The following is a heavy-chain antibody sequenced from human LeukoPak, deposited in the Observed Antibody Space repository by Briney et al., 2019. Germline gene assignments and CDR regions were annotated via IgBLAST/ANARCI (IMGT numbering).Heavy chain of an antibody. J-gene: IGHJ6*03. CDR3: ARVPAAIVIRDYYMDV. Sequence: GASVKVSCKASGYTFTSYGISWVRQAPGQGLEWMGGIIPIFGTANYAQKFQGRVTITADESTSTAYMELSSLRSEDTAVYYCARVPAAIVIRDYYMDVWGKGTTVTVSS. CDR2: IIPIFGTA. V-gene: IGHV1-69*13. CDR1: GYTFTSYG. D-gene: IGHD2-2*02.